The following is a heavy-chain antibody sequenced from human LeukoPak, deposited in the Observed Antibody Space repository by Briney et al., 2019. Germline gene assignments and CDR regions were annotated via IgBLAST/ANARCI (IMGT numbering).Heavy chain of an antibody. V-gene: IGHV3-23*01. CDR2: ISGNGDYI. Sequence: GGSLRLSCAASGFTFSSYAMSWVRQAPGRGLEWVSTISGNGDYIYYADSVKGRFTISRDNSKNTLYLQMNSLRAEDTAIYYCAKYGMTSRSYFDYCGRGPLVPVSS. J-gene: IGHJ4*02. CDR1: GFTFSSYA. CDR3: AKYGMTSRSYFDY. D-gene: IGHD1-26*01.